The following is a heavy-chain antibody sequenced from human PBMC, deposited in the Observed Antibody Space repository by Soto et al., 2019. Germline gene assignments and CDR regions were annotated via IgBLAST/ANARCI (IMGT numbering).Heavy chain of an antibody. J-gene: IGHJ4*02. CDR1: GYSISTYW. D-gene: IGHD3-22*01. CDR3: AKDTYYHDSSGYYIFDY. CDR2: VKQDGSEE. Sequence: GGSLRLSCAASGYSISTYWMSWVRQAPGKGLEWVANVKQDGSEEYYVDSVKGRFTISRDNSKNTVYLQMNSLRAEDTAVYYCAKDTYYHDSSGYYIFDYWGQGTLVTVSS. V-gene: IGHV3-7*01.